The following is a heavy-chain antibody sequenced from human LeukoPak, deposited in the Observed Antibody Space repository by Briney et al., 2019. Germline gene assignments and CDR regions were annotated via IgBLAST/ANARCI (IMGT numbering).Heavy chain of an antibody. D-gene: IGHD6-19*01. Sequence: GGSLRLSCAASGFTFSDYFMSWIRQAPGKGLEWVSGISWNSGSIGYADSVKGRFTISRDNAKNSLYLQMNSLRAEDTAVYYCARGQWLTNYYFDYWGQGTLVTVSS. CDR1: GFTFSDYF. CDR3: ARGQWLTNYYFDY. V-gene: IGHV3-11*04. J-gene: IGHJ4*02. CDR2: ISWNSGSI.